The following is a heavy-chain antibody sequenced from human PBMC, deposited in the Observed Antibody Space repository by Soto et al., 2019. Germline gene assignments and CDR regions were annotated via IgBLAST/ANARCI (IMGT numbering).Heavy chain of an antibody. V-gene: IGHV3-21*01. CDR3: ARDYSPLLGAVSGRDWFAP. CDR2: ISSSSSYL. CDR1: GFTFSSYS. J-gene: IGHJ5*02. D-gene: IGHD3-16*01. Sequence: GGSLRLSCAASGFTFSSYSMNWVRQAPGKGLEWVSSISSSSSYLYSADSVKGRFTISRDNAKNSRYLQMNSRRAEDTAVYYGARDYSPLLGAVSGRDWFAPGGQGTLVTVSS.